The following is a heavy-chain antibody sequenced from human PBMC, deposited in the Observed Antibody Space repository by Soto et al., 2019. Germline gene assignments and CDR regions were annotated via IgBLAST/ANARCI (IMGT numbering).Heavy chain of an antibody. CDR2: ISSSTSHT. J-gene: IGHJ4*02. V-gene: IGHV3-11*05. CDR3: ARGRGAAADYFDF. Sequence: QVQLVESGGGLVKPGGSLRLSCAVSGFTFSDYYMTWIRQAPGTGLEWVSYISSSTSHTNYADSVKGRFTISRDNVKNSLFLQRNRLRAEDTAVYYCARGRGAAADYFDFWGQGTLVTVSS. CDR1: GFTFSDYY. D-gene: IGHD6-13*01.